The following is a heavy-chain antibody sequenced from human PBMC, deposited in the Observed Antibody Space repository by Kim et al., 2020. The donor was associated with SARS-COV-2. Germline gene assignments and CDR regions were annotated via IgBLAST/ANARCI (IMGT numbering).Heavy chain of an antibody. CDR1: GFTFDDYA. CDR3: AKAELGAVDY. CDR2: ISWNSGSI. V-gene: IGHV3-9*01. D-gene: IGHD7-27*01. J-gene: IGHJ4*02. Sequence: GGSLRLSCAASGFTFDDYAMHWVRQAPGKGLEWVSGISWNSGSIGYADSVKGRFTISRDNAKNSLYLQMNSLRAEDTALYYCAKAELGAVDYWGQGTLVTVSS.